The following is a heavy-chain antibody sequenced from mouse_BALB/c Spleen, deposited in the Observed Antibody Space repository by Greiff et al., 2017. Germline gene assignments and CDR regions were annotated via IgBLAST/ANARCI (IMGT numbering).Heavy chain of an antibody. CDR3: ARFYYDYGYFDY. V-gene: IGHV1-63*02. CDR2: IYPGGGYT. D-gene: IGHD2-4*01. CDR1: GYTFTNYW. J-gene: IGHJ2*01. Sequence: QVQLKESGAELVRPGTSVKISCTASGYTFTNYWLGWVKQRPGHGLEWIGDIYPGGGYTNYNEKFKGKATLTADTSSSTAYMQLSSLTSEDSAVYFCARFYYDYGYFDYWGQGTTVTVSS.